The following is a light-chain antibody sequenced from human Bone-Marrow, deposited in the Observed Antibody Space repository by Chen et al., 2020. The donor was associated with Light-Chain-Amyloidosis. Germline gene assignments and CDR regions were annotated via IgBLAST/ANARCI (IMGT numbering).Light chain of an antibody. J-gene: IGLJ2*01. CDR1: DLPTKY. CDR2: RDT. Sequence: SYELTQPPSVSVSPGQTARITCSGDDLPTKYAYWYQKKPGQAPVLVIHRDTERPSGISERFSGSSSGTTATLTISGVQAEDEADYHGQSADSSGTYEVRFGGGTKLTVL. V-gene: IGLV3-25*03. CDR3: QSADSSGTYEVR.